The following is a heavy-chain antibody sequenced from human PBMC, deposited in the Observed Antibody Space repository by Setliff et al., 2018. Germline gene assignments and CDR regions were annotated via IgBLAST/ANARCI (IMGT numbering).Heavy chain of an antibody. CDR3: ARNGGLDY. V-gene: IGHV3-21*01. D-gene: IGHD2-8*01. Sequence: LRLSCAASGFTFSTYSLNWVRQTPGKGLEWVSSISSGSSYIYYADSVRGRFTTSRDNAKNSLYLQMNTLRAEDTAVYYCARNGGLDYWGQGALVTVSS. CDR1: GFTFSTYS. J-gene: IGHJ4*02. CDR2: ISSGSSYI.